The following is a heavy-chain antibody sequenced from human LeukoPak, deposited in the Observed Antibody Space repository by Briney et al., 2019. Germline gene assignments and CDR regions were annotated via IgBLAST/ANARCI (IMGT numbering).Heavy chain of an antibody. CDR3: AKDRGISLPFGY. Sequence: GGSLRLSCAASGFTFSSYAMSWVRQAPGKGLEWVSAISGSGGSTYYADSVKGRFTISRDNSKNSLYLQMNSLRAEDTAIYYCAKDRGISLPFGYWGQGTLVTVSS. D-gene: IGHD1-1*01. CDR1: GFTFSSYA. J-gene: IGHJ4*02. V-gene: IGHV3-23*01. CDR2: ISGSGGST.